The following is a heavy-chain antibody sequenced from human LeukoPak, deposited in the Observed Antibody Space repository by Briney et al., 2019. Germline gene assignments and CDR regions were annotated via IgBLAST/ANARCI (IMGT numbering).Heavy chain of an antibody. CDR1: SGSMTDAC. V-gene: IGHV4-59*12. D-gene: IGHD2/OR15-2a*01. CDR3: ARDRISINALDF. J-gene: IGHJ3*01. CDR2: IYPNGLT. Sequence: SETLSLTCTVSSGSMTDACWSWFRQAPGKGLEWLGFIYPNGLTEYSPPLRSRVSLSVATSKREATVRLSSVTASDTAVYYCARDRISINALDFWGQGIMVTVSS.